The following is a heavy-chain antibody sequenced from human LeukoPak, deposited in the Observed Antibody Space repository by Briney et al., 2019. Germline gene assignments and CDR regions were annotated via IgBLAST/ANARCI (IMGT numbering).Heavy chain of an antibody. V-gene: IGHV3-33*06. D-gene: IGHD6-13*01. Sequence: GRSLRLSCAASGFTFSSYGMHWVRQAPGKGLDWVAVIWYDGSNKYYADSVKGRFTISRDNSKNTLYLQMNSLRAEDTAVYYCAKVGIAAAGSLKEWGQGTLVTVSS. J-gene: IGHJ4*02. CDR3: AKVGIAAAGSLKE. CDR2: IWYDGSNK. CDR1: GFTFSSYG.